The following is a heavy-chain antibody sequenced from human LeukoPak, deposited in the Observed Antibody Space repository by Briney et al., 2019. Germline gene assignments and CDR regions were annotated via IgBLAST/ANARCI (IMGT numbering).Heavy chain of an antibody. J-gene: IGHJ5*02. V-gene: IGHV4-4*09. Sequence: SETLSLTCTVSGGSISSYYWSWIRQPPGKGLEWIGYIYTSGSTNYNPSLKSRVTISVDTSKNQFSLKLSSVTAADTAVYYCARDGYSGYDGGFDPWGQGTLVTVSS. CDR2: IYTSGST. CDR3: ARDGYSGYDGGFDP. D-gene: IGHD5-12*01. CDR1: GGSISSYY.